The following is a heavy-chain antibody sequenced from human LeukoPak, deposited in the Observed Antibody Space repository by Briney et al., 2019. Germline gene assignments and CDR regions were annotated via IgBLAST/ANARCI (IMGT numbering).Heavy chain of an antibody. Sequence: PGRSLRLSCAASGFTFSSYAMHWVRQAPGKGLEWVAVISYDGSNEYYADSVKGRFTISRDNSKNTLYLQMNSLRAEDTAVYYCAKDQRPYYSSGYYNVDNWGQGTLVTVSS. CDR1: GFTFSSYA. J-gene: IGHJ4*02. D-gene: IGHD3-22*01. CDR2: ISYDGSNE. CDR3: AKDQRPYYSSGYYNVDN. V-gene: IGHV3-30*04.